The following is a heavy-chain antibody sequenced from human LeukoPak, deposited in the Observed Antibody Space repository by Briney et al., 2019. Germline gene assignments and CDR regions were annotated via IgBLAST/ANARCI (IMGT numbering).Heavy chain of an antibody. V-gene: IGHV3-23*01. J-gene: IGHJ3*02. CDR1: GFTFSSYA. CDR2: ISGSGDST. D-gene: IGHD5-24*01. Sequence: GGSLRLSCAASGFTFSSYAMSWVRQAPGKGLEWVSAISGSGDSTYYADSVRGLFSISRDYSRDTLYLQMDSLRAEDTAVYHCVKSAGKDGYRDVFDIWGEGAVVTVSS. CDR3: VKSAGKDGYRDVFDI.